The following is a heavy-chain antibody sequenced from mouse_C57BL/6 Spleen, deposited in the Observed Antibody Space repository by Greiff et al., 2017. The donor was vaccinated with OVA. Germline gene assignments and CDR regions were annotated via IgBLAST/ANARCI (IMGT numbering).Heavy chain of an antibody. Sequence: VQLQQSGAELVRPGSSVKLSCKASGYTFTSYWLDWVKQRPGQGLEWIGNIYPSDSETHYNQKFKDKATLTVDKSSSPAYMQLSSLTSEDSAIYYCARESNYPYAMDYWGQGTSVTVSS. CDR1: GYTFTSYW. CDR2: IYPSDSET. D-gene: IGHD2-5*01. V-gene: IGHV1-61*01. J-gene: IGHJ4*01. CDR3: ARESNYPYAMDY.